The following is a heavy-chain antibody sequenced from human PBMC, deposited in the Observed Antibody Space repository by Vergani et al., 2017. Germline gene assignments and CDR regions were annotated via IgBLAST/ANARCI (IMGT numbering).Heavy chain of an antibody. CDR2: ISSDGGST. D-gene: IGHD1-20*01. J-gene: IGHJ4*01. CDR3: ARAYGRYDWFDY. V-gene: IGHV3-23*04. Sequence: EVQLVESGGGLVQPGGSLRLSCAASGFTFSSYSMNWVRQAPGKGLEWVSTISSDGGSTYYADSVKGRFTISRDNSKNTLYLQMNSLRVEDTAVYYCARAYGRYDWFDYWGQRTLVTVSS. CDR1: GFTFSSYS.